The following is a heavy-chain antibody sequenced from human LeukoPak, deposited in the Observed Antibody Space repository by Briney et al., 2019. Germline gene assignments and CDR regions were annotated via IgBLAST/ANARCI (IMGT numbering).Heavy chain of an antibody. V-gene: IGHV4-34*01. D-gene: IGHD2-2*01. CDR1: VGSFSGYY. J-gene: IGHJ3*02. CDR3: AAKPRRSSTRRHAFDI. Sequence: SETLSLTCAHYVGSFSGYYWSWIRQPPGTGLGWIGEINHSGSINYNPSLKSRVTISVDTSKTQFSLKLSSVTAADTAVYCCAAKPRRSSTRRHAFDIWGQGTMVTVSS. CDR2: INHSGSI.